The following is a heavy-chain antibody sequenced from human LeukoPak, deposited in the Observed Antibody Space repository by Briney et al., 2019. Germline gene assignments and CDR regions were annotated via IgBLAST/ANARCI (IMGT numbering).Heavy chain of an antibody. V-gene: IGHV4-39*07. CDR1: GGSISSSSYY. D-gene: IGHD4-17*01. J-gene: IGHJ4*02. CDR2: IYYSGST. Sequence: PSETLSLTCTVSGGSISSSSYYWGWIRQPPGKGLEWIGSIYYSGSTYYNPSLKSRVTISVDTSKNQFSLKLSSVTAADTAVYYCARAEYGDYGGYFDYWGQGTLVTVSS. CDR3: ARAEYGDYGGYFDY.